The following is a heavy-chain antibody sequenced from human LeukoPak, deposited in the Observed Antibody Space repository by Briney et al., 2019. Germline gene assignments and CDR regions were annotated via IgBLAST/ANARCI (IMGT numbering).Heavy chain of an antibody. CDR1: GFTFSSYA. D-gene: IGHD6-19*01. CDR3: AKDDHGGSGWRDYFDY. CDR2: MRGRGGGT. V-gene: IGHV3-23*01. J-gene: IGHJ4*02. Sequence: GGSLTLSCAASGFTFSSYALKWLRQARGKGLEWVSSMRGRGGGTYYAASVKGRFTISRDNSQNTLYMQMNSLRAEDTAVYYCAKDDHGGSGWRDYFDYWGQGTLVTVSS.